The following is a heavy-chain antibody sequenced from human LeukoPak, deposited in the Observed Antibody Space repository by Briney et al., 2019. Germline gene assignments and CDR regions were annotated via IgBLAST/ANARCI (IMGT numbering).Heavy chain of an antibody. CDR1: GGSISSYY. J-gene: IGHJ4*02. CDR2: IYYSGST. CDR3: ARGLLWFGELLEYYFDY. V-gene: IGHV4-59*01. D-gene: IGHD3-10*01. Sequence: SETLSLTCTVSGGSISSYYWSWIRQPPGKGLEWIGYIYYSGSTNYNPSLKSRVTISVDTSKNQFSLKLSSVTAADTAVYCCARGLLWFGELLEYYFDYWGQGTLVTVSS.